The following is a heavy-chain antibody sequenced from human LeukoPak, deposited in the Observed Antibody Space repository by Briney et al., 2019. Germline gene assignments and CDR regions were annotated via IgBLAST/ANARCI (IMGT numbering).Heavy chain of an antibody. CDR3: AKELRYYYDSSGYGPLDAFDI. V-gene: IGHV3-7*01. J-gene: IGHJ3*02. Sequence: AGGSLRLSCAVSGFSFSIYWMSWVRQAPGKGLEWVANIKQDGSEKYYMDSVKGRFTISRDNAKNSLYLQMNILRAEDTAVYYCAKELRYYYDSSGYGPLDAFDIWGQGTMVTVSS. D-gene: IGHD3-22*01. CDR2: IKQDGSEK. CDR1: GFSFSIYW.